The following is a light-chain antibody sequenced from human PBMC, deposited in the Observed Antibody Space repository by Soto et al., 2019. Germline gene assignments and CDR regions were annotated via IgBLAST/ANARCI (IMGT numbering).Light chain of an antibody. Sequence: QSALTQPASVSGSLGQSITISCTGTGSDVGSYKLVSWYQQHPGKAPKLIILVGINRPSGVSNRFSGSKSDNTASLTISGLQAEDEADYYCCSYVGTWVFGGGTKVTVL. CDR3: CSYVGTWV. J-gene: IGLJ3*02. CDR1: GSDVGSYKL. V-gene: IGLV2-23*01. CDR2: VGI.